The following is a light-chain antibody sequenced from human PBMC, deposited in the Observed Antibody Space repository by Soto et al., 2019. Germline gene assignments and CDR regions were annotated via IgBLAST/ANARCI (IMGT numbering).Light chain of an antibody. J-gene: IGKJ4*01. Sequence: DIQMTQSPSSLSASVGDRVTITCRASQSISSYLNWYQQKPGKAPKLLIYAASSWQSGVPSRFSGSGSGTDFTLTISSLQPEDFATYYCQQSYSTPRTFGEGTKGDI. CDR2: AAS. CDR3: QQSYSTPRT. V-gene: IGKV1-39*01. CDR1: QSISSY.